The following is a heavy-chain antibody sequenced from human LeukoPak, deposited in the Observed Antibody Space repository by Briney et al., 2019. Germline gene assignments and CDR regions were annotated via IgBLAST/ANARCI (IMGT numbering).Heavy chain of an antibody. D-gene: IGHD4-23*01. CDR3: ARGSFSRWTTQSYFDY. CDR2: MSPNSGNT. Sequence: GASVKVSCKASGYTFTSYDIYWLRQAPGQGPEWMGWMSPNSGNTGSAQRFQGRVTMTRDTSMSSAYMELSNLRPEDTAVYYCARGSFSRWTTQSYFDYWGRGTLVTVSS. CDR1: GYTFTSYD. J-gene: IGHJ4*02. V-gene: IGHV1-8*01.